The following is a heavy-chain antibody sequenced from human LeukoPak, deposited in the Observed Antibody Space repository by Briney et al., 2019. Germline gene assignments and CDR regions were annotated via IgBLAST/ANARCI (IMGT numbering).Heavy chain of an antibody. CDR1: AYTFTGYY. V-gene: IGHV1-2*02. J-gene: IGHJ3*02. Sequence: ASVKVSCEASAYTFTGYYMHWVRQAPGLGLERMGWINPNSGGTNYAQKFQGRVTMTRDTSISTAYMELSRLRSDDTAVYYCARAGEAGAFDIWGQGTMVTVSS. D-gene: IGHD4-17*01. CDR3: ARAGEAGAFDI. CDR2: INPNSGGT.